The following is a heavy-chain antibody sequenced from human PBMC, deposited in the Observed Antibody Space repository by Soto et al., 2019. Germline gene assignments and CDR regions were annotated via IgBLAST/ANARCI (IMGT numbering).Heavy chain of an antibody. CDR3: ARRDPRTSVDY. Sequence: SETLSLTCDVSGGSFTSNNWWTWVRQPPGQGLEWIGEIYRTGSTNYNPSLKSRVTISLDKSENQLSLKVTSLNAADTDVYYCARRDPRTSVDYWGQGTLVPVSS. CDR1: GGSFTSNNW. J-gene: IGHJ4*02. D-gene: IGHD1-7*01. CDR2: IYRTGST. V-gene: IGHV4-4*02.